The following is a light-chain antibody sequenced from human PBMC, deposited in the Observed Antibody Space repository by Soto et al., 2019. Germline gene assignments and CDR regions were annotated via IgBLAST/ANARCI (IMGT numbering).Light chain of an antibody. Sequence: PGERATLSCRASQSVSSNLAWYQQKPGQAPRLLIYDASTRATGIPARFSGSGSGTEFTLTISSLQSEDLAVYYCKQYDDWPETFGQGTKVDIK. CDR1: QSVSSN. CDR3: KQYDDWPET. CDR2: DAS. V-gene: IGKV3-15*01. J-gene: IGKJ1*01.